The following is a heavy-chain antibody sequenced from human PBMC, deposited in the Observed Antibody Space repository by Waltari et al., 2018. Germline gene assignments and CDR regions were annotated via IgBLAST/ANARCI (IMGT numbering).Heavy chain of an antibody. J-gene: IGHJ5*02. CDR1: GYTFTGYY. CDR3: ARDSWIQLWFSWFDP. Sequence: QVQLVQSGAEVKKPGASVKVSCKASGYTFTGYYLHWVRKATGQGLEWMGWINPNSGGTNYAQKFQGRVTMTRDTSISTAYMELSRLRSDDTAVYYCARDSWIQLWFSWFDPWGQGTLVTVSS. V-gene: IGHV1-2*02. D-gene: IGHD5-18*01. CDR2: INPNSGGT.